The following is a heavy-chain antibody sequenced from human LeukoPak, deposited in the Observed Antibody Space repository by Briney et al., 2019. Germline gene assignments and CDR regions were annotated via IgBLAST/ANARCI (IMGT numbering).Heavy chain of an antibody. J-gene: IGHJ6*03. CDR3: TRDEIATRPKGGYYYYSMDV. CDR1: GFTFGDYA. CDR2: IRGNAYGGTT. Sequence: PGGSLRLSCSASGFTFGDYAMSWFRQAPGKGPEWVGFIRGNAYGGTTEYAASAKGRFTISRDDSKSIAYLQMNSLKTEDTAVYYCTRDEIATRPKGGYYYYSMDVWGKGTTVTVSS. D-gene: IGHD6-6*01. V-gene: IGHV3-49*03.